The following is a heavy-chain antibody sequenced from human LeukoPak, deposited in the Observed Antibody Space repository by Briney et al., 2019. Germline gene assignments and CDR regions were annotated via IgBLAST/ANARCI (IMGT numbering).Heavy chain of an antibody. J-gene: IGHJ2*01. CDR1: GVSVGSNNYY. D-gene: IGHD1-26*01. Sequence: SETLSLTCAVSGVSVGSNNYYWTWIRQSPGRGLEWIGSLSHGGSTSYNPSLKSRVTISVDTSKNQLSLRLSSVTAADTARYYCARAVGAVYWYFDPWGRGTLVTVSS. CDR2: LSHGGST. CDR3: ARAVGAVYWYFDP. V-gene: IGHV4-61*01.